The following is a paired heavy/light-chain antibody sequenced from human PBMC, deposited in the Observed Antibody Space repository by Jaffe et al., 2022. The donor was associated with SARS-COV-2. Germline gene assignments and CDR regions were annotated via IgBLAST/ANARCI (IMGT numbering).Light chain of an antibody. J-gene: IGLJ3*02. CDR1: SSNIGAGYD. Sequence: QSVLTQPPSVSGAPGQRVTISCTGSSSNIGAGYDVHWYQQLPGTAPKLLIYGNTNRPSGVPDRFSGSKSGTSASLAISGLQAEDETDYYCQSYDSSLSGWVFGGGTKLTVL. CDR2: GNT. V-gene: IGLV1-40*01. CDR3: QSYDSSLSGWV.
Heavy chain of an antibody. CDR1: GFTFSSYG. V-gene: IGHV3-23*04. Sequence: VQLVESGGGLVQPGGSLRLSCAASGFTFSSYGMTWVRQAPGKGLEWVSTITSGGGSTYYADSVKGRFIISRDNSKNTLYLQMNSLRGEDTAVYYCAKKVVPSKSWFDPWGQGTRVTVSS. CDR3: AKKVVPSKSWFDP. J-gene: IGHJ5*02. D-gene: IGHD5-12*01. CDR2: ITSGGGST.